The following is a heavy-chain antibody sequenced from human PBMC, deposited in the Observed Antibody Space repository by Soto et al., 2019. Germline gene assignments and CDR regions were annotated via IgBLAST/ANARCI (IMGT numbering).Heavy chain of an antibody. CDR2: IYYSGRT. CDR1: GGSISSGGYY. D-gene: IGHD1-1*01. Sequence: PSETLSLTSTVSGGSISSGGYYWSWIRQHPGKGLEWIRYIYYSGRTYYNPYLKSRVTLSVDTAKTQFSLKLSSVTAADTDVYYCAGVTTPNYYYGMDVWGQGTTVTVSS. J-gene: IGHJ6*02. CDR3: AGVTTPNYYYGMDV. V-gene: IGHV4-31*03.